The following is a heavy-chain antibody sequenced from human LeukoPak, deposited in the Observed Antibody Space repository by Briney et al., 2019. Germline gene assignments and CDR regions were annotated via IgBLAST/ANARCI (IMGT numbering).Heavy chain of an antibody. J-gene: IGHJ6*04. CDR3: AELGITMIGGV. CDR2: ISSSGSTI. V-gene: IGHV3-48*03. D-gene: IGHD3-10*02. Sequence: GGPLRLSCAASGFTFSSYEMNWVRQAPGKGLEWVSYISSSGSTIYYADSVKGRFTITRDNAKNSLYLQMNSLRAEDTAVYYCAELGITMIGGVWGKGTTVTISS. CDR1: GFTFSSYE.